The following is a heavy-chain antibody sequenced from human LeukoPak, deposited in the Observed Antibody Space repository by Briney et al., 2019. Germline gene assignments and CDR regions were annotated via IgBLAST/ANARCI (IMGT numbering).Heavy chain of an antibody. CDR1: DGSISSYF. D-gene: IGHD3-10*01. Sequence: AETPSLTCTVSDGSISSYFWGWIRQPAGKGLEWIGHVYSSGSSNYNPSLRSRITMSVDTSKNQFSLKLTSVTAADTAVCYCARLYGSVSYYYMDVWGKGTAVTVSS. CDR2: VYSSGSS. V-gene: IGHV4-4*07. J-gene: IGHJ6*03. CDR3: ARLYGSVSYYYMDV.